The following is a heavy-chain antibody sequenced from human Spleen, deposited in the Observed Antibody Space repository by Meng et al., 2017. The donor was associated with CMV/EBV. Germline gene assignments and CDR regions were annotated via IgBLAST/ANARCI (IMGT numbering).Heavy chain of an antibody. CDR2: DYQSGST. J-gene: IGHJ5*02. CDR3: ARFRVTSHRFDP. CDR1: GRAYGLPPW. D-gene: IGHD3-3*01. Sequence: CAVSGRAYGLPPWWSWVSEPPGKDLEWFGEDYQSGSTNYDPSLDGRVYISQDTSKNHFSLKLSSVAAAETGVYYCARFRVTSHRFDPWGRGALVTAPQ. V-gene: IGHV4-4*02.